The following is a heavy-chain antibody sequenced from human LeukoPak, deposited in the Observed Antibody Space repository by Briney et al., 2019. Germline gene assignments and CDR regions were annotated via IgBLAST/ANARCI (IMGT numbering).Heavy chain of an antibody. CDR1: GYTFTSYY. CDR3: ARDPRVIAAAGRFDY. CDR2: INPSGGST. Sequence: GASAKVSWKASGYTFTSYYMHWVRQAPGQGLEWMGIINPSGGSTSYAQKFQGRVTMTRDTSTSTVYMELSSLRSEDTAVYYCARDPRVIAAAGRFDYWGQGTLVTVSS. J-gene: IGHJ4*02. D-gene: IGHD6-13*01. V-gene: IGHV1-46*01.